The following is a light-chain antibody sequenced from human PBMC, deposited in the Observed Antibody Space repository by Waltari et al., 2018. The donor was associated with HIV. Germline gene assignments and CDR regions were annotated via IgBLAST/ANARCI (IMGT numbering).Light chain of an antibody. CDR1: NIATKR. CDR2: DDT. Sequence: SYDLTQPPSLSVALGQPARITCGGKNIATKRVHWYQQRPGQAPVLVIYDDTHRPLTIPERFSGSNSGNTATLTISCAQAGDEADYYCQVWDTGVVFGGGTKLTVL. CDR3: QVWDTGVV. J-gene: IGLJ2*01. V-gene: IGLV3-9*01.